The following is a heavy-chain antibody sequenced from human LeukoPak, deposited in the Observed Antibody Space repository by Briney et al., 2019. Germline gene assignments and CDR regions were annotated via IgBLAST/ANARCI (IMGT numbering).Heavy chain of an antibody. CDR1: GFTFSNYA. J-gene: IGHJ1*01. CDR2: ISGSGGNT. Sequence: GGSLRLSCAASGFTFSNYAMTWVRQAPGKGLEWVSGISGSGGNTYYADAVKGRFTISRDNSKNTLYLQLNSLRAEDTAVCYCAKTMYFYDSSGYYYFQHWGQGTLVTVSS. D-gene: IGHD3-22*01. CDR3: AKTMYFYDSSGYYYFQH. V-gene: IGHV3-23*01.